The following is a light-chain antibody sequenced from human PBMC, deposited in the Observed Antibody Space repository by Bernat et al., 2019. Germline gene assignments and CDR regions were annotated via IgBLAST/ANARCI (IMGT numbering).Light chain of an antibody. CDR1: SSDVGGYNY. CDR2: DVS. J-gene: IGLJ3*02. CDR3: CSYAVSLNWV. Sequence: QSALTQPRSVSGSPGQSVTISCTGTSSDVGGYNYVSWYQQHPGKAPKLMIYDVSKRPSGVPDRFSGPKSGNTASLTISGLQAEDEADYYCCSYAVSLNWVFGGGTKLTVL. V-gene: IGLV2-11*01.